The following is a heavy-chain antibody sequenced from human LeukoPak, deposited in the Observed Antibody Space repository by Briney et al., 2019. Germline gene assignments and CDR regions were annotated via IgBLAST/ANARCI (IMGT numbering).Heavy chain of an antibody. CDR1: GFTFSSYG. Sequence: PGGSLRLSCAASGFTFSSYGMSWIRQPPGKGLEWIGYIYYSGSTNYNPSLKSRVTISVDTSKNQFSLKLSSVTAADTAVYYCARGRSSMVRGYYYYYMDVWGKGTTVTISS. J-gene: IGHJ6*03. CDR2: IYYSGST. V-gene: IGHV4-59*01. D-gene: IGHD3-10*01. CDR3: ARGRSSMVRGYYYYYMDV.